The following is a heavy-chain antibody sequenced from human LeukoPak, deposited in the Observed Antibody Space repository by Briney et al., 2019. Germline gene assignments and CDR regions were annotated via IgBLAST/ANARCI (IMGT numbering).Heavy chain of an antibody. Sequence: GGSLRLSCAASGFTFSSYAMSWVRHAPGKGLEWVSAISGSGGSTYYADSVKGRFTISRDNSKNTLYLQMNSLRAEDTAVYYCACGDGTTWGPFDYWGQGTLVTVSS. CDR3: ACGDGTTWGPFDY. V-gene: IGHV3-23*01. J-gene: IGHJ4*02. CDR1: GFTFSSYA. CDR2: ISGSGGST. D-gene: IGHD1-1*01.